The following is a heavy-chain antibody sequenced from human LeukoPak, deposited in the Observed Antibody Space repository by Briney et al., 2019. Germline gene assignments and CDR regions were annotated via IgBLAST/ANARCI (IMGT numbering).Heavy chain of an antibody. CDR2: ISWNSGSI. CDR1: GFTFDDYA. V-gene: IGHV3-9*01. J-gene: IGHJ4*02. CDR3: ANSHGS. D-gene: IGHD2-15*01. Sequence: AGRSLRLSCAASGFTFDDYAMHWVRQAPGKGLEWVSGISWNSGSIGYADSVKGRFTISRDNAKNSLYLQMNSLRAEDTALYYCANSHGSWGQGTLVTVSS.